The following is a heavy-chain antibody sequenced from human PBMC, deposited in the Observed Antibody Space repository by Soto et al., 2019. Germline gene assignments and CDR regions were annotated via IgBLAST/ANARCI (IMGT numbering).Heavy chain of an antibody. J-gene: IGHJ5*02. CDR1: GASISDYY. CDR3: AREVVEMSKWWNWFDT. Sequence: LSLTCTVSGASISDYYWSWIRQPAGKRLEWIGRIHAVGNTYYNPSLKSRVTISLDTSNNQFSLRLSSLTAADSAVYYCAREVVEMSKWWNWFDTWGQGTLVTVSS. V-gene: IGHV4-4*07. D-gene: IGHD2-8*01. CDR2: IHAVGNT.